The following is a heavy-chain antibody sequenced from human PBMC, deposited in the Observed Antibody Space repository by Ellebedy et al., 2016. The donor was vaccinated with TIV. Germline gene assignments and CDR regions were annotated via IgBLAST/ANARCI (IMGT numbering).Heavy chain of an antibody. CDR3: AKDLKAMVREPTGY. CDR1: GFTFSSYA. V-gene: IGHV3-23*01. Sequence: GESLKISXAASGFTFSSYAMSWVRQAPGKGLEWVSAISGSGGSTYYADSVKGRFTISRDNSKNTLYLQMNSLRAEDTAIYYCAKDLKAMVREPTGYWGQGTLVTVSS. CDR2: ISGSGGST. J-gene: IGHJ4*02. D-gene: IGHD3-10*01.